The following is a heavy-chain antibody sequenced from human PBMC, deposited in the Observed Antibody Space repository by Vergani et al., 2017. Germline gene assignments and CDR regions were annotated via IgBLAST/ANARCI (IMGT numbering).Heavy chain of an antibody. CDR2: ISWNSGSI. CDR1: GFTFDDYA. V-gene: IGHV3-9*01. Sequence: EVQLVESGGGLVQPGRSLRLSCAASGFTFDDYAMHWVRQAPGKGLEWVSGISWNSGSIGYADSVKGRFTISRDNAKNSLYLQMNSLRAEDTALYYCARDRPSSLHSSLLDYWGQGTLVTVSS. J-gene: IGHJ4*02. D-gene: IGHD5/OR15-5a*01. CDR3: ARDRPSSLHSSLLDY.